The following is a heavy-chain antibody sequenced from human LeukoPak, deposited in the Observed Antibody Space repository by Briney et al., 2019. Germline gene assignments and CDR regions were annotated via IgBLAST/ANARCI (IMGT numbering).Heavy chain of an antibody. Sequence: PSETLSLTCAVYGGSFSGYYWSWIRQPPGKGLEWIGEINHSGSTNYNPSLKSRVTISVDTSKNQFSLKLSSVTDADTAVYYCARDVRIVGALCFFDYWGQGTLVTVSS. V-gene: IGHV4-34*01. D-gene: IGHD1-26*01. CDR1: GGSFSGYY. CDR2: INHSGST. CDR3: ARDVRIVGALCFFDY. J-gene: IGHJ4*02.